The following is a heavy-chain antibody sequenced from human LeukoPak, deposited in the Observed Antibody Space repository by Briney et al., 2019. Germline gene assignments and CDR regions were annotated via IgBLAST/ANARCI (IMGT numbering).Heavy chain of an antibody. CDR2: IIPIFGTA. CDR1: GGTFSSYP. Sequence: ASVKLSCKDYGGTFSSYPISWVRQAPGQGLEWLRGIIPIFGTANYAQKFQGRVTITTDESTSTAYMELSSLRSEDTAVYYCARDLRDYYYDSSGYYPLGYWGQGTLVTVSS. CDR3: ARDLRDYYYDSSGYYPLGY. D-gene: IGHD3-22*01. J-gene: IGHJ4*02. V-gene: IGHV1-69*05.